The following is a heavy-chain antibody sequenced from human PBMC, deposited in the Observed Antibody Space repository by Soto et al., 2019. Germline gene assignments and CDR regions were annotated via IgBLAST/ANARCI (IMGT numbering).Heavy chain of an antibody. Sequence: SETLSLTCTVSGGSISSYYWSWIRQPPGKGLEWIGYIYYSGSTNYNPSLKSRVTISVDTSKNQFSLKRSSVTAADTAVYYCARDSDILTGYTIMDVWGQGTTVTVSS. CDR3: ARDSDILTGYTIMDV. CDR2: IYYSGST. V-gene: IGHV4-59*01. J-gene: IGHJ6*02. CDR1: GGSISSYY. D-gene: IGHD3-9*01.